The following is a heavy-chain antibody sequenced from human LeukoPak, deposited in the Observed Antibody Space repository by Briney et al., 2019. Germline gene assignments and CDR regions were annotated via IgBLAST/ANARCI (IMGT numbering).Heavy chain of an antibody. J-gene: IGHJ6*03. D-gene: IGHD2-2*01. CDR3: ARRGIVVVPAAMPASYYYMDV. Sequence: ASVKVSCKASGYTFTSYYMHWVRQAPGQGLEWMGIINPSGGSTSYAQKFQGRVTITRDTSTSTVYMELSSLRSEDTAVYYCARRGIVVVPAAMPASYYYMDVWGKGTTVTISS. CDR1: GYTFTSYY. V-gene: IGHV1-46*01. CDR2: INPSGGST.